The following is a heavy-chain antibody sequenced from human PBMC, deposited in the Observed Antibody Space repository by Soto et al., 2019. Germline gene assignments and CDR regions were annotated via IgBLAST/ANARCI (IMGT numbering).Heavy chain of an antibody. CDR1: GGTFSSYA. J-gene: IGHJ6*02. D-gene: IGHD3-16*02. CDR3: ARGDYVWGSYRPYGMDV. CDR2: IIPIFGTA. V-gene: IGHV1-69*12. Sequence: QVQLVQSGAEVKKPGSSVKVSCKASGGTFSSYAISWVRQAPGQGLEWMGGIIPIFGTANYEQKFQGRVTITADESTSTAYMELSSLRSEDTAVYYCARGDYVWGSYRPYGMDVWGQGTTVTVSS.